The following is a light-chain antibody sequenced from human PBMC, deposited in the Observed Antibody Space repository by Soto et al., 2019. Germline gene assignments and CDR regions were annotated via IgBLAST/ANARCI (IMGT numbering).Light chain of an antibody. V-gene: IGLV2-23*02. Sequence: QSVLTQPASVSGSPGQSITISCTGTSSDVGNYNLVSWYQHHPGKAPKIMIYEVSKRPSGVSNRFSGSKSGNTDSLTISGLQPEDEADYYCCSYAGSNTYVFATGTKLTVL. CDR1: SSDVGNYNL. J-gene: IGLJ1*01. CDR3: CSYAGSNTYV. CDR2: EVS.